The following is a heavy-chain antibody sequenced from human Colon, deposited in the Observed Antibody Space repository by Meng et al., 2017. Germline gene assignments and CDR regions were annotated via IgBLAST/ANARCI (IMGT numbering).Heavy chain of an antibody. CDR3: ARDYYGSGSYYGGYWDFDL. V-gene: IGHV4-31*03. D-gene: IGHD3-10*01. CDR1: GGSISSGGYY. CDR2: IYYSGST. J-gene: IGHJ2*01. Sequence: SETLSLTCTVSGGSISSGGYYWSWIRQHPGKGLEWIGYIYYSGSTYYNPSLKSRVTISVDTSKNQFSLKLSSVTAADTAVYYCARDYYGSGSYYGGYWDFDLWGRGTLVTVSS.